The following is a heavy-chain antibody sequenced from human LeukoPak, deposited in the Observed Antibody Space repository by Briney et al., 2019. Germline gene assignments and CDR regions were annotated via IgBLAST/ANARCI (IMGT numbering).Heavy chain of an antibody. CDR3: AKEVSIISRGLDY. CDR1: GFTFSSYW. V-gene: IGHV3-7*01. Sequence: GGSLRLSCAASGFTFSSYWMSWVRQAPGKGLEWVANIKQDGSEKYYVDSVKGRFTISRDNAKNSLYLQMNSLRAEDTAVYYCAKEVSIISRGLDYWGQGILVTVSS. J-gene: IGHJ4*02. D-gene: IGHD2-21*01. CDR2: IKQDGSEK.